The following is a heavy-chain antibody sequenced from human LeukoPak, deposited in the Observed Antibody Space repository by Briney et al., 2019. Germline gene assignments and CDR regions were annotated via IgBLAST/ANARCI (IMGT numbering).Heavy chain of an antibody. CDR1: GVSISSYY. J-gene: IGHJ3*01. CDR3: VGHASGSYLGAFDL. D-gene: IGHD3-10*01. CDR2: IYYSGST. Sequence: SETLSLTCTVSGVSISSYYWSWIRQPPGKGLEWIGYIYYSGSTNYNPSLKSPVTIAVDTSKNQFSLKLRSVTAADTAVYYCVGHASGSYLGAFDLWGQGTLVTVSS. V-gene: IGHV4-59*01.